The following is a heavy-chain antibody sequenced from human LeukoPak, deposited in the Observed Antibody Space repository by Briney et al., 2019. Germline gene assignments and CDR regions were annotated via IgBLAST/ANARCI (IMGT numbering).Heavy chain of an antibody. CDR2: ISYSGNT. D-gene: IGHD2-2*02. Sequence: GSLRLSCAASGFTLRSYTMNWVRQAPGKGLEWIGSISYSGNTYYNPSLKSPVTISVDMSKNQFSLKLSSVTAADTAVYYCASQTGGYCSSTSCYTRDYWGQGTLVTVSS. CDR1: GFTLRSYT. CDR3: ASQTGGYCSSTSCYTRDY. V-gene: IGHV4-38-2*01. J-gene: IGHJ4*02.